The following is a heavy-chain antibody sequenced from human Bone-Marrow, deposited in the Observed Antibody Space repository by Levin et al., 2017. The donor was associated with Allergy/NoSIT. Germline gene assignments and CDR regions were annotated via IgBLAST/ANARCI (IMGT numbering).Heavy chain of an antibody. CDR1: GFTFSHAW. V-gene: IGHV3-15*01. J-gene: IGHJ4*02. CDR3: STGVSTIATPVVDF. Sequence: PGGSLRLSCAASGFTFSHAWMSWVRQAPGKGLEWLGRIKSETDGGTTDYAAPVKGRFTISRDDSKNTLHLQMNDLKTEDTAVYYCSTGVSTIATPVVDFWGQGTLVTVSS. D-gene: IGHD1-14*01. CDR2: IKSETDGGTT.